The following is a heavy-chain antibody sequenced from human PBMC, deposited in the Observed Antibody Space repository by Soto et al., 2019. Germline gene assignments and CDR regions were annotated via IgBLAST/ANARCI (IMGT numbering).Heavy chain of an antibody. V-gene: IGHV3-7*01. CDR1: GFIFSGFW. CDR3: ARGRGWLDP. J-gene: IGHJ5*02. Sequence: QLVESGGGLAQPGGSLRLSCAGSGFIFSGFWMSWVRQAPRKGLEWVANVNPDGGERYYVDSVKGRFFVSRDNAKNSLYLQMNSLEAEDTAVYYCARGRGWLDPWGQGTLVTVSS. CDR2: VNPDGGER.